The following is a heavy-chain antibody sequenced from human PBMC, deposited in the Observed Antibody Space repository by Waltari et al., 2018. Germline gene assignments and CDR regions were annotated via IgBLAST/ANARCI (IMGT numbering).Heavy chain of an antibody. V-gene: IGHV4-39*01. J-gene: IGHJ3*01. CDR1: GVSITSNRHY. CDR3: ATYIGASVGTAAFDV. CDR2: MAYSGAT. Sequence: QLQLQESGPGLVKPSETLSLTCSVSGVSITSNRHYWGWIRQPPGQGLEWIATMAYSGATYSSPCLGSRGTVSRDTPKNQLSLKLVSVTAADTAVYYCATYIGASVGTAAFDVWGQGTMVTVSS. D-gene: IGHD5-12*01.